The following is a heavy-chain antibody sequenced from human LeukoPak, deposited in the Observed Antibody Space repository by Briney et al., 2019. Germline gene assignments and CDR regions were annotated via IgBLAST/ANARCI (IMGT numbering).Heavy chain of an antibody. CDR1: GVSFSGYY. CDR3: ARGANLGIAAAGTGHWFDP. CDR2: INHSGST. V-gene: IGHV4-34*01. J-gene: IGHJ5*02. D-gene: IGHD6-13*01. Sequence: PSETLSLTCAVYGVSFSGYYWSWIRQPPGKGLEWIGEINHSGSTNYNPSLKSRVTISVDTSKNQFSLKLSSVTAADTAVYYCARGANLGIAAAGTGHWFDPWGQGTLVTVSS.